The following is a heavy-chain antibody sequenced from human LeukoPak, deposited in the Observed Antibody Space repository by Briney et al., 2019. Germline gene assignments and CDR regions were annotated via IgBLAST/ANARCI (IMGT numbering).Heavy chain of an antibody. V-gene: IGHV3-23*01. J-gene: IGHJ5*02. D-gene: IGHD1-1*01. Sequence: GGSLRPSCATSGLTFSNSGMSWVRQAPGKGLEWVSSIGGSNTNTYYADSVKGRFTISRDNSKNTLYLQMNSLTVEDMAIYYCAKATGNLGTWGQGTLVTVSS. CDR1: GLTFSNSG. CDR2: IGGSNTNT. CDR3: AKATGNLGT.